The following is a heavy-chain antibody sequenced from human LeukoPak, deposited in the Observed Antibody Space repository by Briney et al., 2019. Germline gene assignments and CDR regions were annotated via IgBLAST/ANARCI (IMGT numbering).Heavy chain of an antibody. CDR1: GFTFSSYA. Sequence: GGSLSLSCVPSGFTFSSYAMSWVRQAPGKGLEWVSAISGSGGSTYYADSGKGRFTISRDNSKNTLYLQMNSLRAEDRAVYYCARESGSVTSEVDFDYWGQGSLVSVSS. CDR3: ARESGSVTSEVDFDY. V-gene: IGHV3-23*01. CDR2: ISGSGGST. J-gene: IGHJ4*02. D-gene: IGHD4-17*01.